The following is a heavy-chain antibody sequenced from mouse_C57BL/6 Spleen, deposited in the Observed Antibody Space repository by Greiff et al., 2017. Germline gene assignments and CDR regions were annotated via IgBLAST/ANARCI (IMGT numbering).Heavy chain of an antibody. CDR3: ESLELGY. Sequence: LVESGPELVKPGASVKISCTASGYAFSSSWMTWVKQRPGKGLEWIGRIYPGDGDTNYSGKFKGKATLTADKSSSTAYMQLSSLTSEDSAVSGYESLELGYWGQGTTLTVSS. J-gene: IGHJ2*01. V-gene: IGHV1-82*01. CDR2: IYPGDGDT. CDR1: GYAFSSSW. D-gene: IGHD3-1*01.